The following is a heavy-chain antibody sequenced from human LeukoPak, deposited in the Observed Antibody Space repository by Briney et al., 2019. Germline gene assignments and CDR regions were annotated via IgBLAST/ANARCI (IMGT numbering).Heavy chain of an antibody. CDR2: ISWNSGSI. CDR1: GCTFDDYA. Sequence: LGGSLRLSCAASGCTFDDYAMHWVRQAPGKGLEWVSGISWNSGSIGYADSVKGRFTISRDNAKNSLYLQMYSHRAEDTALYYCAKDIGSAATYYFDYWGQGTLVTVSS. CDR3: AKDIGSAATYYFDY. D-gene: IGHD6-13*01. J-gene: IGHJ4*02. V-gene: IGHV3-9*01.